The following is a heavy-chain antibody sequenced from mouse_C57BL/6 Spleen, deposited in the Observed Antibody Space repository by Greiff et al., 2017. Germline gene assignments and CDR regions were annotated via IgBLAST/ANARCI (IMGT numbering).Heavy chain of an antibody. D-gene: IGHD2-4*01. CDR2: IYPGDGDT. V-gene: IGHV1-82*01. J-gene: IGHJ3*01. Sequence: QVQLQQSGPELVKPGASVKISCKASGYAFSSSWMNWVKQRPGKGLEWIGRIYPGDGDTNYNVKFKGKATLTADKSSSTAYMQLSSLTSEDSAVYFCASRGYYDYDKFAYWGQGTLVTVSA. CDR3: ASRGYYDYDKFAY. CDR1: GYAFSSSW.